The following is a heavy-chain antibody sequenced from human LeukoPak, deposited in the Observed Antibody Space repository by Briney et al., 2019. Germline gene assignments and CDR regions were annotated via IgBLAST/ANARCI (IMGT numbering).Heavy chain of an antibody. CDR3: ARGWNYGDY. CDR2: VSYTGDA. V-gene: IGHV4-59*01. J-gene: IGHJ4*02. CDR1: GGAISSYY. Sequence: SETLSLTCTVPGGAISSYYWSWIRQPPGKGLEWIGYVSYTGDASQNLSLRGRVTMSVDTSNNQVSLELSSVTAADTAVYYCARGWNYGDYWGQGTLVTVSS. D-gene: IGHD3-3*01.